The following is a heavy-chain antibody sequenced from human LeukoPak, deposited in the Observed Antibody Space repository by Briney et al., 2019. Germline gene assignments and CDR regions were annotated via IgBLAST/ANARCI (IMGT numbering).Heavy chain of an antibody. Sequence: GGSLRLSCAASGFIFSLYCMHWVRQAPGKGPMWVSRICPDGTGISYADSVKARFTTSRDNAKNTVYLQMNGLREEDTAVYYCVRDFRSADYWGQGTLVTVSS. J-gene: IGHJ4*02. CDR3: VRDFRSADY. CDR1: GFIFSLYC. V-gene: IGHV3-74*01. CDR2: ICPDGTGI.